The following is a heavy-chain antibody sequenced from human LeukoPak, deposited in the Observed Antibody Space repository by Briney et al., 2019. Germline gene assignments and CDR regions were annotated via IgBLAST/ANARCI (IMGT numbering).Heavy chain of an antibody. CDR3: ARLLKMGATNSPFDY. D-gene: IGHD1-26*01. V-gene: IGHV5-51*01. Sequence: GESLKISCQGSAYSFSNYWIAWVRQMPGKGLEWMGIIYPGDSDTRYTPSFQGQVTISADKSISTAYLQWSSLKASDTAMFYCARLLKMGATNSPFDYWGQGTLVTVSS. J-gene: IGHJ4*02. CDR1: AYSFSNYW. CDR2: IYPGDSDT.